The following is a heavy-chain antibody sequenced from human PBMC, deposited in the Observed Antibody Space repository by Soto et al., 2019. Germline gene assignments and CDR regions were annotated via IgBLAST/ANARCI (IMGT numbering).Heavy chain of an antibody. Sequence: GGSLRLSCAASGLTFIGYWMHWVRPAPGKGLVWVSRINTDGTSTAYADSVNGRFTISRDDSKSTTYLQMSSLKTEDTAVYYCTSHGDFIGWLPGHWGPGTLVTVSS. CDR1: GLTFIGYW. D-gene: IGHD6-19*01. CDR3: TSHGDFIGWLPGH. CDR2: INTDGTST. J-gene: IGHJ4*02. V-gene: IGHV3-74*01.